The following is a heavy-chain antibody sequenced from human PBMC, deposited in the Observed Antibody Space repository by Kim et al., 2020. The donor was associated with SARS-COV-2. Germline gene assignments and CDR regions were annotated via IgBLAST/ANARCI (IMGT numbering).Heavy chain of an antibody. V-gene: IGHV4-30-2*04. J-gene: IGHJ4*02. Sequence: PKSRVTISVDTSKNQFSLKLSSVTAAHTAVYYCARAAYSYANGGGYYFDYWGQGTLVTVSS. CDR3: ARAAYSYANGGGYYFDY. D-gene: IGHD5-18*01.